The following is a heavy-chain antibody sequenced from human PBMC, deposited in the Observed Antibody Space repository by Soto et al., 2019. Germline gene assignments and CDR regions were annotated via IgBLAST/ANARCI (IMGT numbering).Heavy chain of an antibody. Sequence: EVPLVESGGGLVQPGGSLRLSCAASGFTYSSYWMHWVRQAPGKGLVWVSRINSDGSSTTYADSVKGRFTISRDNANNTLYRQTSRLRAEDTAIYYCARGGMATILPFGYWGQGTLVTVSS. J-gene: IGHJ4*02. V-gene: IGHV3-74*01. D-gene: IGHD5-12*01. CDR3: ARGGMATILPFGY. CDR2: INSDGSST. CDR1: GFTYSSYW.